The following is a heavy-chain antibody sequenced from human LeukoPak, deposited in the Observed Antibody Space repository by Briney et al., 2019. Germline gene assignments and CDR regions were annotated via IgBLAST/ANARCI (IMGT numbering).Heavy chain of an antibody. V-gene: IGHV7-4-1*02. CDR2: INTHSGNP. D-gene: IGHD3-16*02. Sequence: TSVKVSCKASGYSFTSQGMNWVRQAPGQGLEWMGWINTHSGNPTYAQGFTGRFVFSLDASVSTAYLQMTSLSAEDTAVYYCARHRTASDNWGQGTLVTVSS. J-gene: IGHJ4*02. CDR1: GYSFTSQG. CDR3: ARHRTASDN.